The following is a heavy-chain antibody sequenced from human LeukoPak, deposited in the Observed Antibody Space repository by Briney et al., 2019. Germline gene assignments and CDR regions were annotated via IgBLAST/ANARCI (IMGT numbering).Heavy chain of an antibody. Sequence: SCKASGGTFSSYAMSWVRQAPGKGLEWVSGISGSGGSTYYADSVKGRFTISRDNSKNTLYLQMNSLRAEDTAVYYCATRSSSWFFDYWGQGTLVTVSS. J-gene: IGHJ4*02. CDR3: ATRSSSWFFDY. D-gene: IGHD6-13*01. V-gene: IGHV3-23*01. CDR2: ISGSGGST. CDR1: GGTFSSYA.